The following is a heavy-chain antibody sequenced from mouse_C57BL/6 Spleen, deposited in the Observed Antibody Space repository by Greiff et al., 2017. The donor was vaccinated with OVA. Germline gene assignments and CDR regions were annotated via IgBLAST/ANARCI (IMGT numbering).Heavy chain of an antibody. CDR2: IDPSDSET. Sequence: VQLQQPGAELVRPGSSVKLSCKASGYTFTSYWMHWVKQRPIQGLEWIGNIDPSDSETHYNQKFKDKATLTVDKSSSTAYMQLSSLTSEDSAVYYCARGDYGNYGYYAMDYWGQGTSVTVSS. D-gene: IGHD2-1*01. CDR3: ARGDYGNYGYYAMDY. CDR1: GYTFTSYW. V-gene: IGHV1-52*01. J-gene: IGHJ4*01.